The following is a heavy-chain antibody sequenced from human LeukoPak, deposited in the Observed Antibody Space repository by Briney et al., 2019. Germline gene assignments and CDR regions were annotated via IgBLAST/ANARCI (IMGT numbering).Heavy chain of an antibody. Sequence: ASVKVSRKASGYTFTSYGISWVRQAPGQGLEWMGWISAYNGNTNYAQKLQGRVTMTTDTSTSTAYMELRSLRSDDTAVYYCARVLSSVVPAAVTDYWGQGTLVTVSS. CDR1: GYTFTSYG. V-gene: IGHV1-18*01. D-gene: IGHD2-2*01. J-gene: IGHJ4*02. CDR2: ISAYNGNT. CDR3: ARVLSSVVPAAVTDY.